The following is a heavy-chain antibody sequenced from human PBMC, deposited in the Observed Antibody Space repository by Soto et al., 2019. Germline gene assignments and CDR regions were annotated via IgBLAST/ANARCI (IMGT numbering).Heavy chain of an antibody. J-gene: IGHJ6*03. Sequence: GGSLRLSCAASGFTFSSYSMNWVRQAPGKGLEWVSSISSSSSYIYYADSVKGRFTISRDNAKNSLYLQMNSLRAEDTAVYYCARDGQLEHFSDYYYMDVWGKGTTVTVSS. CDR2: ISSSSSYI. D-gene: IGHD1-1*01. CDR3: ARDGQLEHFSDYYYMDV. V-gene: IGHV3-21*01. CDR1: GFTFSSYS.